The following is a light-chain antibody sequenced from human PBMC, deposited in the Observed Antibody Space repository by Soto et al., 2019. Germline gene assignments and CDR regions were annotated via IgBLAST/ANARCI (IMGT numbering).Light chain of an antibody. V-gene: IGKV1-39*01. Sequence: DIRMTQSPSSLSASVGDRVAITCRASQSISSSLNWYQWKPGKAPNLLIYAASSLQSGVPSRLSGSGSETDFTLTISSLQPEDFATYYCHQSYSTSWTFGQGTKVEIK. J-gene: IGKJ1*01. CDR1: QSISSS. CDR3: HQSYSTSWT. CDR2: AAS.